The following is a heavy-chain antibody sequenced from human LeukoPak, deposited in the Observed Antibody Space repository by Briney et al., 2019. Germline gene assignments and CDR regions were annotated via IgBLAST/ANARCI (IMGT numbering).Heavy chain of an antibody. Sequence: GGSLRLSCGASGFTFSTYAMSWVRQAPGKGLEWVSAMSGSGGNTYYADSVKGRFTISRDNSKNTLYLQMTSLRAEDTAVYYCAELGITMIGGVWGKGTTVTISS. J-gene: IGHJ6*04. CDR3: AELGITMIGGV. CDR1: GFTFSTYA. CDR2: MSGSGGNT. D-gene: IGHD3-10*02. V-gene: IGHV3-23*01.